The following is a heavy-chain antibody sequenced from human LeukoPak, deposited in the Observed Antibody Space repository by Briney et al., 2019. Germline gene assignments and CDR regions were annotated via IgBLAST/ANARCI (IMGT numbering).Heavy chain of an antibody. V-gene: IGHV3-23*01. CDR1: GVTFSSYA. CDR3: GKDDGAS. CDR2: IRGSGGST. Sequence: GGSLRLSCAASGVTFSSYAISWVRQAPGKGLEWVSAIRGSGGSTYYADSVKGRFTINRDNYKNTLYLQMNSPTVEDTAVYYCGKDDGASWGQGTLVTVSS. J-gene: IGHJ4*02. D-gene: IGHD3-16*01.